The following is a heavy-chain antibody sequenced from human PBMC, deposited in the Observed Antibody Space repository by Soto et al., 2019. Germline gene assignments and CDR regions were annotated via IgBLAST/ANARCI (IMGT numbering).Heavy chain of an antibody. J-gene: IGHJ6*02. Sequence: GGSLRLSCAASGFTFSSYAMSWVRQAPGKGLEWVSAISGSGGSTYYADSVKGRFTISRDNSKNTLYLQMNSLRAEDTAVYYCALSDFWSGLPQSYYYDGMDVWGQGTTVTVSS. CDR2: ISGSGGST. V-gene: IGHV3-23*01. D-gene: IGHD3-3*01. CDR1: GFTFSSYA. CDR3: ALSDFWSGLPQSYYYDGMDV.